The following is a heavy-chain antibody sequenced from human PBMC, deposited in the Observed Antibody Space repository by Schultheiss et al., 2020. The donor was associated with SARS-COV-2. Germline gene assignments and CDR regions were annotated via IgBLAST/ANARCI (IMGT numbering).Heavy chain of an antibody. CDR1: GFTFSSYS. D-gene: IGHD6-19*01. CDR2: IWYDGSNK. J-gene: IGHJ6*02. CDR3: ARDLRLRRSGWLANYYYYYGMDV. Sequence: GGSLRLSCAASGFTFSSYSMNWVRQAPGKGLEWVAVIWYDGSNKYYADSVKGRFTISRDNAKNSLYLQMNSLRAEDTAVYYCARDLRLRRSGWLANYYYYYGMDVWGQGTTVTVSS. V-gene: IGHV3-33*08.